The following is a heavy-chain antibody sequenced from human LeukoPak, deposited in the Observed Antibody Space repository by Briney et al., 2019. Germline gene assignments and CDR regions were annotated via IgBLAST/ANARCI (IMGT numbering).Heavy chain of an antibody. V-gene: IGHV3-21*01. Sequence: PGGSLRLSCAAPGFIVSSYSMNWVRQAPGKGLEWVSSISSSSSYIDYADSVKGRFTISRDNAKNSLYLQMNSLRAEDTAVYYCAREYGGFDYWGQGTLVTVSS. CDR3: AREYGGFDY. J-gene: IGHJ4*02. CDR2: ISSSSSYI. D-gene: IGHD4-23*01. CDR1: GFIVSSYS.